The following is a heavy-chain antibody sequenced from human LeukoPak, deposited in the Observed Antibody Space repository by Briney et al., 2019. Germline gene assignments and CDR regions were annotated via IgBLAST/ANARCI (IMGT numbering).Heavy chain of an antibody. CDR3: ARPYYDSSGYYLDAFDI. CDR1: GGSISRYY. J-gene: IGHJ3*02. Sequence: SETLSLTCTVSGGSISRYYWSWIRQPAGKGLEWIGRIYTSGSTNYNPSLKSRVTMSVDTSKNQFSLKLSSVTAADTAVYYCARPYYDSSGYYLDAFDIWGPGTMVTVSS. CDR2: IYTSGST. V-gene: IGHV4-4*07. D-gene: IGHD3-22*01.